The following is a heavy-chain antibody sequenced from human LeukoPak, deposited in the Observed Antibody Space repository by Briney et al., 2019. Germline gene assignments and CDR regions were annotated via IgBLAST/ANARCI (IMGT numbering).Heavy chain of an antibody. J-gene: IGHJ4*02. CDR3: ARDPYSGSYYSAYY. CDR2: ISGTSSTI. V-gene: IGHV3-48*01. CDR1: GLDFSTYS. D-gene: IGHD1-26*01. Sequence: GGSLRLSCAASGLDFSTYSMNWVRQAPGKGLEWISYISGTSSTIYYADSVKGRFTISRDNAKNSLYLQMNSLRAEDTAVYYCARDPYSGSYYSAYYWGQGTLVTVSS.